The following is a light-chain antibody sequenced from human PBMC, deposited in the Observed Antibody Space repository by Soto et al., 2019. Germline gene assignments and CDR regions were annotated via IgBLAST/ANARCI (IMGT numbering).Light chain of an antibody. CDR1: QSVTSDY. CDR3: QQYGSSRGT. V-gene: IGKV3-20*01. CDR2: GAS. J-gene: IGKJ1*01. Sequence: ETVLTQSPDTLSLSPGERATLSCRASQSVTSDYLAWYQQKAGQAPRLLICGASSRATGIPDRFCGSGSGTDFTLTISRLEPEDFAVYYCQQYGSSRGTFGQGTKVDIK.